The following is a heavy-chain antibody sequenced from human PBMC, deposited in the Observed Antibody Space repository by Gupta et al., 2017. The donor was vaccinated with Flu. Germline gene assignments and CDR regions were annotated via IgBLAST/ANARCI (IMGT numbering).Heavy chain of an antibody. CDR1: SGAP. D-gene: IGHD3/OR15-3a*01. Sequence: SGAPTLWVRQASGKGLEWLSRIRSKANSYATAYAASVKGRFTISRDDSKNTAYLQMDSLQTDDTAVYYCARGMDGGWFDPRGQGTLVTVSS. CDR3: ARGMDGGWFDP. V-gene: IGHV3-73*01. CDR2: IRSKANSYAT. J-gene: IGHJ5*02.